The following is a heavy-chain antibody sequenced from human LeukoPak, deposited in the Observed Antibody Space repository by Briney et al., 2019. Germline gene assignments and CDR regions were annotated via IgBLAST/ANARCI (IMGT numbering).Heavy chain of an antibody. Sequence: GGSLRLSCAASGFTFSSYGMHRVRQAPGKGLEWVAFIRYDGSNKYYADSVKGRFTISRDNSKNTLYLQMNSLRAEDTAVYYCAKGRDIWFGELLYAFDIWGQGTMVTVSS. V-gene: IGHV3-30*02. CDR2: IRYDGSNK. J-gene: IGHJ3*02. CDR1: GFTFSSYG. CDR3: AKGRDIWFGELLYAFDI. D-gene: IGHD3-10*01.